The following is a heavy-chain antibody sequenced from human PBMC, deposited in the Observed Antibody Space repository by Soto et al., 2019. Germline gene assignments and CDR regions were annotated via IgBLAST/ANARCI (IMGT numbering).Heavy chain of an antibody. J-gene: IGHJ5*02. CDR3: ASRSYSGSYH. CDR1: GVSISSGGYY. Sequence: SETLSLTCTVSGVSISSGGYYWSWIRQHPGKGLEWIGYIYYSGSTYYNPSLKSRVTISVDTSKNQFSLKLSSVTAADTAVYYCASRSYSGSYHWGQGTLVTVSS. V-gene: IGHV4-31*02. D-gene: IGHD1-26*01. CDR2: IYYSGST.